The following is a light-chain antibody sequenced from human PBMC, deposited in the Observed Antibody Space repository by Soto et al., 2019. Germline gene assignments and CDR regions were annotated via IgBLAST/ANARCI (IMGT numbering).Light chain of an antibody. J-gene: IGKJ1*01. CDR2: AAT. Sequence: DIQMTQSPSSVSASVGDTVTITGRASQDINSRLAWFQQQPGRPPKYVIQAATMLQSGFPSRFAGSGSGRDFTLTIHTLQPEDSATYYCLQVANFPRTFGQGTKVDIK. V-gene: IGKV1-12*01. CDR1: QDINSR. CDR3: LQVANFPRT.